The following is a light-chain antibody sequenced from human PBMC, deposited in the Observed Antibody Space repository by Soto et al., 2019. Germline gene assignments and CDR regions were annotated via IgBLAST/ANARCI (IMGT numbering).Light chain of an antibody. CDR3: ASYTTSCAFVV. CDR1: SSDVGSYDR. J-gene: IGLJ2*01. CDR2: EVS. V-gene: IGLV2-18*02. Sequence: QSALTQPPSVSASPGQSVTISCTGTSSDVGSYDRVSWYQQPPGTAPKLMIYEVSNRPSGVPDRFSGSKSGNTASLTISGLQAEDEADYFCASYTTSCAFVVFGGGTKLTVL.